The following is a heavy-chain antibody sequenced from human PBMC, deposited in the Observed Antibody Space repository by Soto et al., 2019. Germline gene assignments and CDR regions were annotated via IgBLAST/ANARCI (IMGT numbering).Heavy chain of an antibody. CDR2: IYYSGST. Sequence: SETLSLTCTVSGGSISSYYWSWIRQPPGKGLEWIGYIYYSGSTNYNPSLKSRVTISVDTSKNQFSLKLSSVTAADTAVYYCARDRGYIWGSYRYEFDYWGQGTLVTVS. J-gene: IGHJ4*02. V-gene: IGHV4-59*01. D-gene: IGHD3-16*02. CDR1: GGSISSYY. CDR3: ARDRGYIWGSYRYEFDY.